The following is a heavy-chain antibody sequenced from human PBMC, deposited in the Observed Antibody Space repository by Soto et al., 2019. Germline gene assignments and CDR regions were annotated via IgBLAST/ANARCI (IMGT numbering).Heavy chain of an antibody. CDR2: ISPSSTYI. V-gene: IGHV3-21*01. CDR1: GFTFSTYS. J-gene: IGHJ4*02. CDR3: AGVGGGVVVVPGANRGDF. Sequence: EVQLVESGGGLVKPGGSLRLSCAASGFTFSTYSMSWVRQAPGKGLEWVSSISPSSTYIHYADSVKGRFTISRDNAEKSLYLQMNSLGAEDTAVYYCAGVGGGVVVVPGANRGDFWGQGTLVTVSS. D-gene: IGHD2-2*01.